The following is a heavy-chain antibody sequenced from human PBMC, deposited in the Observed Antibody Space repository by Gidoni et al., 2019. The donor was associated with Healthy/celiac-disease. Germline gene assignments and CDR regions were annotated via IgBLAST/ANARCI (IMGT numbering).Heavy chain of an antibody. Sequence: QVQLVQSGAEVKKPGASVKVSCKASGYTFTSYDINWVRQATGQGLEWMGWMNPNSGNTGYAQKFQGRVTITRNTSISTAYMELSSLRSEDTAVYYCARRGSLESDYYYYYGMDVWGQGTTVTVSS. CDR2: MNPNSGNT. D-gene: IGHD1-1*01. CDR3: ARRGSLESDYYYYYGMDV. J-gene: IGHJ6*02. V-gene: IGHV1-8*03. CDR1: GYTFTSYD.